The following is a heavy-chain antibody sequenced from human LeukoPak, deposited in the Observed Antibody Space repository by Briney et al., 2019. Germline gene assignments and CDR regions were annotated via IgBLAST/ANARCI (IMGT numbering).Heavy chain of an antibody. V-gene: IGHV3-74*01. Sequence: PGGSLRLSCAASGFTFSSNWMHWVRQAPGKGLVWVSRINEDGSTTNYADSVKGRSIISRDNAKNSLYLQMNSLRAEDTAVYYCAREIVGTHKSRFDPWGQGTLVTVSS. CDR3: AREIVGTHKSRFDP. CDR2: INEDGSTT. CDR1: GFTFSSNW. D-gene: IGHD1-26*01. J-gene: IGHJ5*02.